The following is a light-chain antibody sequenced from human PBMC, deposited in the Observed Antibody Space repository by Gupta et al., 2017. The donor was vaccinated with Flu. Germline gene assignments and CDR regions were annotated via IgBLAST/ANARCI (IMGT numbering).Light chain of an antibody. CDR1: QSVSSY. CDR2: DAS. CDR3: QQRSNS. V-gene: IGKV3-11*01. Sequence: ELVLAQSPATLSLSPGERATLSCRASQSVSSYLAWYQQKPGQAPRLLIYDASNRATGIPARFSGSGSGTDFTLTISSLEPEDFAVYYCQQRSNSFGQGTRLEIK. J-gene: IGKJ5*01.